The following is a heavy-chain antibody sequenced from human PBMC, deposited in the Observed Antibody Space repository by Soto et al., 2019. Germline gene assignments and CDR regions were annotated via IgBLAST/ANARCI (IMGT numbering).Heavy chain of an antibody. Sequence: QVQLVQSGTEVKKPGSSVKVSCKASGGSLSTNPISWVRQAPGQGLEWMGGTGSGTGPGKHAQKFQGRLTVTADKATSTVYMKLTNLSSEGTAVYYCARRDSGGFYRFFDSWGQGTLVTVSS. V-gene: IGHV1-69*06. D-gene: IGHD2-15*01. CDR1: GGSLSTNP. CDR2: TGSGTGPG. CDR3: ARRDSGGFYRFFDS. J-gene: IGHJ4*02.